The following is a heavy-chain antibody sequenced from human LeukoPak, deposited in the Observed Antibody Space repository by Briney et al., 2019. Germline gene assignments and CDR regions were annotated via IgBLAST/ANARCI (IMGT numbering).Heavy chain of an antibody. CDR3: ARNFGRYWSGGICYIPDQ. Sequence: TGGSLRLSCAASGFNFSSYTMHWVRQAPGKGLEEVAVISYDGSNKYYADSVKGRFTISRDNSKNTLYLQMNSLRAEDTAVYYCARNFGRYWSGGICYIPDQWGQGTLVTVSS. D-gene: IGHD2-15*01. CDR1: GFNFSSYT. CDR2: ISYDGSNK. J-gene: IGHJ4*02. V-gene: IGHV3-30-3*01.